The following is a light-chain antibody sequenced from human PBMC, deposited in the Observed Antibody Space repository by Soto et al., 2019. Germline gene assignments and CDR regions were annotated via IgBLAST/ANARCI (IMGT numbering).Light chain of an antibody. Sequence: DIVMTQSPDSLAVSLGERATINCKSSQSVLYSSNNKNYLAWYQQKPGQPPKLLIYWASTRESGVPGRFSGIGSGTDFTLIISSLQDEDGAVYHCQQYYTTPSPTFGGGTKVEIK. CDR2: WAS. CDR1: QSVLYSSNNKNY. J-gene: IGKJ4*01. V-gene: IGKV4-1*01. CDR3: QQYYTTPSPT.